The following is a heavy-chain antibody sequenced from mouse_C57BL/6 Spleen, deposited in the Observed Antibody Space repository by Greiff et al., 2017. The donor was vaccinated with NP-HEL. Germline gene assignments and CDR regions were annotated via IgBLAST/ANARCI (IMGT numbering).Heavy chain of an antibody. D-gene: IGHD2-5*01. CDR3: ARGTLYSNYGYFDV. CDR1: GYTFTSYW. Sequence: QVQLQQPGAELVKPGASVKMSCKASGYTFTSYWITWVKQRPGQGLEWIGDIYPGSGSTNYNEKFKSKATLTVDTSSSTAYMQLSSLTSEDSAVDYCARGTLYSNYGYFDVWGTGTTVTVSS. J-gene: IGHJ1*03. V-gene: IGHV1-55*01. CDR2: IYPGSGST.